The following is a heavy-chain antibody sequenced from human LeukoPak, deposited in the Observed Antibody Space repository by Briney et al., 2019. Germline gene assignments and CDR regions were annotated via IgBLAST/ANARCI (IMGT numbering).Heavy chain of an antibody. CDR1: GYSTGGGYY. CDR2: IT. J-gene: IGHJ5*02. V-gene: IGHV4-38-2*02. D-gene: IGHD2-8*01. CDR3: ATLLYANNWFDP. Sequence: SETLSLTCTVSGYSTGGGYYWAWIRQPPGKGLEWIGSITYYNPSLKSRVIISLDTSKNQFSLKLSSVTAADTAVYYCATLLYANNWFDPWGQGILVTVSS.